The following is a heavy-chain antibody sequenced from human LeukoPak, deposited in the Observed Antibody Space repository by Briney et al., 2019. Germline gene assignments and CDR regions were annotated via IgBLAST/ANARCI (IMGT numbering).Heavy chain of an antibody. CDR2: ISWNSGDI. V-gene: IGHV3-9*03. CDR1: GFTFDDYA. CDR3: AKGKCSGGRCYYFDY. Sequence: PGRSLRLSCAGSGFTFDDYAMHWVRQAPGKGLEGVAGISWNSGDIVYADSVKGRLTISRDNAENSLYLQMNSLRTEDMALYYCAKGKCSGGRCYYFDYWGQGTLVTVSS. D-gene: IGHD2-15*01. J-gene: IGHJ4*02.